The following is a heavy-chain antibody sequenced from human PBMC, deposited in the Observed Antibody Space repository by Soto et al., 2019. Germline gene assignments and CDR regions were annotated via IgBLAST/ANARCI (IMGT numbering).Heavy chain of an antibody. CDR1: GGTFSSYA. Sequence: QVQLVQSGAEVKKPGSSVKVSCKASGGTFSSYAISWVRQAPGQGLEWMGGIIPIFGTANYAQKFQGRVTISAHESTITAYLEVSSLRSADTAVYYCARSEQGPGYYGMDVWGQGTTVTFSS. V-gene: IGHV1-69*01. J-gene: IGHJ6*02. CDR2: IIPIFGTA. CDR3: ARSEQGPGYYGMDV. D-gene: IGHD1-26*01.